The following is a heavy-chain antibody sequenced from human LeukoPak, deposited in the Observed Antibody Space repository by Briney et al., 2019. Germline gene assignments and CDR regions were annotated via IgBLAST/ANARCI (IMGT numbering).Heavy chain of an antibody. V-gene: IGHV1-24*01. CDR2: FDPEDGET. Sequence: ASVKVSCKASGYTFTSYYMHWVRQAPGKGLEWMGGFDPEDGETIYAQKFQGRVTMTEDTSTDTAYMELSSLRSEDTAVYYCATEAVTTPGDAFDIWGQGTMVTVSS. D-gene: IGHD4-17*01. J-gene: IGHJ3*02. CDR3: ATEAVTTPGDAFDI. CDR1: GYTFTSYY.